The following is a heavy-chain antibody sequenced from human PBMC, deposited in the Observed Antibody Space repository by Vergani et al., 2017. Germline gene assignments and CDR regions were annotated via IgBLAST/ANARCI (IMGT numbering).Heavy chain of an antibody. CDR1: GFTFSSYA. V-gene: IGHV3-23*01. Sequence: EVQLLESGGGLVQPGGSLRLSCAASGFTFSSYAMSWVRQAPGKGLEWVSAISGSGGSTYYADSVKGRFTISRDNSKNTLYLQMNSLRAEDTAVYYCARAGRQWLDLDYWGQGTLVTVSS. J-gene: IGHJ4*02. CDR3: ARAGRQWLDLDY. D-gene: IGHD6-19*01. CDR2: ISGSGGST.